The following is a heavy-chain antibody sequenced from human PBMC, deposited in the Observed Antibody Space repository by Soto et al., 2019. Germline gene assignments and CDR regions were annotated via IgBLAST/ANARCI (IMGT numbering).Heavy chain of an antibody. Sequence: GALRLSCGGSGFTFRDYYMRLVRQAPGKGLEWVSYISSSGSTIYYADSVKGRFTISRDNAKNSLYLQMNSLRAEDTAVYYCARRGSSSGGRVYCGQGTLVTVSS. CDR3: ARRGSSSGGRVY. J-gene: IGHJ4*02. CDR1: GFTFRDYY. D-gene: IGHD6-6*01. CDR2: ISSSGSTI. V-gene: IGHV3-11*01.